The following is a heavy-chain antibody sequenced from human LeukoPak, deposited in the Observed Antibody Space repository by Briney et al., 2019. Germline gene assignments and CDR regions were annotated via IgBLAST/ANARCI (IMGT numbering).Heavy chain of an antibody. V-gene: IGHV4-39*01. CDR1: GGSISSNSAY. Sequence: SETLSLTCTVSGGSISSNSAYWGWIRQPPGKGLEWIGSIYCSKNTYYNPSLKSRVTISADTSKNQFSLRLDSVSAADTAVYYCASPRGFSYGYFDHWGQGSLVTVSS. CDR2: IYCSKNT. D-gene: IGHD5-18*01. J-gene: IGHJ4*02. CDR3: ASPRGFSYGYFDH.